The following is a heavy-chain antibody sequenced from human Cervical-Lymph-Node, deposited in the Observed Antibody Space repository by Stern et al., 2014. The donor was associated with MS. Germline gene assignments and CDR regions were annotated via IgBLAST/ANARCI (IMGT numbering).Heavy chain of an antibody. J-gene: IGHJ3*02. CDR1: GFTVSNNY. Sequence: EVQLVQSGGGLIQPGGSLRLSCAAPGFTVSNNYMSWVRQAPGTGLEWVSLIYPDEGTYSACSVTGRFPISRDSSKNKLFLQTNSLRAEDTAVYSGATAIFGVNTAAMAPDAFDTWGQGTMVTVSS. CDR3: ATAIFGVNTAAMAPDAFDT. D-gene: IGHD3-3*01. CDR2: IYPDEGT. V-gene: IGHV3-53*01.